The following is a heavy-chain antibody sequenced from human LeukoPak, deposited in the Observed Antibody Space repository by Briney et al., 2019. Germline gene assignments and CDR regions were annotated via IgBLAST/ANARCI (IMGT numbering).Heavy chain of an antibody. Sequence: SETLSLTCAVSGYSISSGYYWGWIRQPPGKGLEWIGSIYHSGRTYYNPSLKSRVTISVDTSKNQFSLKLSSVTAADTAVYYCARVTTGTTLIDYWGQGTLVTVSS. V-gene: IGHV4-38-2*01. CDR1: GYSISSGYY. CDR3: ARVTTGTTLIDY. D-gene: IGHD1-1*01. J-gene: IGHJ4*02. CDR2: IYHSGRT.